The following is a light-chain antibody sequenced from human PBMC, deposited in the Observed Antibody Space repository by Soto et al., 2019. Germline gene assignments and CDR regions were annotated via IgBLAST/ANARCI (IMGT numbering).Light chain of an antibody. CDR3: QQRSNWPPGLT. J-gene: IGKJ4*01. Sequence: EIVLTQSPATLSLSPGERATLSCRASQSVSSYLAWYQQKPGQAPRLLIYDASNRATGITARFSGSGSGTAFTLTINSLEPEDFAVYYCQQRSNWPPGLTFGGGTKVEIK. V-gene: IGKV3-11*01. CDR1: QSVSSY. CDR2: DAS.